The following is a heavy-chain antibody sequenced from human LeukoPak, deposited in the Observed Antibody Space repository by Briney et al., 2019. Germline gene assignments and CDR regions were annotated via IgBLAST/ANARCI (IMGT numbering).Heavy chain of an antibody. D-gene: IGHD6-19*01. J-gene: IGHJ4*02. Sequence: GGSLRLSCAASGFTFSSYGMHWVRQAPGKGLEWVAVISYDGSNKYYADSVKGRFTISRDNSKNTLYLQMNSLRAEDTAVYYCARRVYSSDPFDYWGQGTLVTVSS. V-gene: IGHV3-30*03. CDR2: ISYDGSNK. CDR3: ARRVYSSDPFDY. CDR1: GFTFSSYG.